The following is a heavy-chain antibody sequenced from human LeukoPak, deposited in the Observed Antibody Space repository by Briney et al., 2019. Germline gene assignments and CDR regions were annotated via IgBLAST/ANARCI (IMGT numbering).Heavy chain of an antibody. J-gene: IGHJ4*02. CDR1: GFPFRSFS. CDR3: ARAEGSGSSFDY. D-gene: IGHD3-10*01. V-gene: IGHV3-21*01. Sequence: PGGSLRLSCVASGFPFRSFSLNWVRQAPGKGREWVSSISSSSTYIYYAHSVKGRFTISRGNAKNPLYLQMNSLRVEDTAVYYCARAEGSGSSFDYWGQGTLVTVSS. CDR2: ISSSSTYI.